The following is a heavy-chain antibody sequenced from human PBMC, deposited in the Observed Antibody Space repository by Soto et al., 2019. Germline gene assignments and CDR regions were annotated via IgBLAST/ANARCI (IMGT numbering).Heavy chain of an antibody. Sequence: QVQLQESGPGLVKPSQTLSLTCTVSGGSITSGGYYWSWIRQHPGKGLEWIGYIYYRRSTSYNPSLKRRVTVSVDTSKNQFALKLSSVTAADTAVYYCARVFGGYCSGGSCSGVDYYYGMDVWGQGTTVTVSS. V-gene: IGHV4-31*03. CDR3: ARVFGGYCSGGSCSGVDYYYGMDV. D-gene: IGHD2-15*01. CDR1: GGSITSGGYY. J-gene: IGHJ6*02. CDR2: IYYRRST.